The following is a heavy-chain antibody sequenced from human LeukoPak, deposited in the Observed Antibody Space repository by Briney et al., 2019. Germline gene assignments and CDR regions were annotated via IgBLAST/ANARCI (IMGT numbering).Heavy chain of an antibody. CDR3: AREGSYYYYDSSGYYSGLFDY. Sequence: SGGSLRLSCAASGFTFSSYWMHWVRQAPGKGLVWVSRINSDGSSTRHADSVKGRFTISRDNAKNTLYLQMNSLRAEDTAVYYCAREGSYYYYDSSGYYSGLFDYWGQGTLVTVSS. D-gene: IGHD3-22*01. V-gene: IGHV3-74*01. J-gene: IGHJ4*02. CDR1: GFTFSSYW. CDR2: INSDGSST.